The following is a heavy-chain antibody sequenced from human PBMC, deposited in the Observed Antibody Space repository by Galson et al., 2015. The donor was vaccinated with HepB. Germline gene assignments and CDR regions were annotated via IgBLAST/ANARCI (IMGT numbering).Heavy chain of an antibody. Sequence: SLRLSCAGYGFSFSSYGLHWVRQAPGKGLEWVALISCDGSYKYYADFVRGRFTISRDNSKNSLYLEMNSLRDEDTAIYYCAREAGTGYSYYHGMDVWGQGTTVSVSS. CDR3: AREAGTGYSYYHGMDV. CDR2: ISCDGSYK. J-gene: IGHJ6*02. CDR1: GFSFSSYG. V-gene: IGHV3-30*03. D-gene: IGHD1-14*01.